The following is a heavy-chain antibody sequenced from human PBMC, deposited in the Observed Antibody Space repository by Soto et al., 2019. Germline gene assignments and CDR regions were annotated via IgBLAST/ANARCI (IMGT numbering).Heavy chain of an antibody. CDR1: GFTFSSYG. CDR2: IWYDGSNK. CDR3: ARGNSGSYFGPFDY. V-gene: IGHV3-33*01. J-gene: IGHJ4*02. D-gene: IGHD3-10*01. Sequence: LRLSCAASGFTFSSYGMHWVRQAPGKGLEWVAVIWYDGSNKYYADSVKGRFTISRDNSKNTLYLQMNSLRAEDTAVYYCARGNSGSYFGPFDYWGQGTLVTVSS.